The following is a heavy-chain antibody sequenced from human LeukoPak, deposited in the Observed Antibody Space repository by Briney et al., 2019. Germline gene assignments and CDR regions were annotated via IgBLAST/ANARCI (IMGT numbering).Heavy chain of an antibody. Sequence: SETLSLTCAVYGGSFSGYYWSWTRQPPGKGLEWIGEINHSGSTNYNPSLKSRVTISVDTSKNQFSLKLSSVTAADTAVYYCARGQHSEDYGMDVWGQGTTVTVSS. CDR3: ARGQHSEDYGMDV. CDR2: INHSGST. J-gene: IGHJ6*02. V-gene: IGHV4-34*01. D-gene: IGHD2-2*01. CDR1: GGSFSGYY.